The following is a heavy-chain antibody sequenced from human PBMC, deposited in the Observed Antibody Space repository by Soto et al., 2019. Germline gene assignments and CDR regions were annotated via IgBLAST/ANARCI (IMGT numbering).Heavy chain of an antibody. CDR1: GYTFTTYG. CDR3: ARDLAWVCGSGSCSSKETDNGMDV. Sequence: QVQLVQSGAEVKETGASVKVSCKASGYTFTTYGVSWVRQAPGQGLEWMGWINSYNGNTRYAKTFQGRITMTTDTSTSTAYMELRSLASDDTAVYFCARDLAWVCGSGSCSSKETDNGMDVWGQGNTVTVYS. V-gene: IGHV1-18*01. J-gene: IGHJ6*02. CDR2: INSYNGNT. D-gene: IGHD5-12*01.